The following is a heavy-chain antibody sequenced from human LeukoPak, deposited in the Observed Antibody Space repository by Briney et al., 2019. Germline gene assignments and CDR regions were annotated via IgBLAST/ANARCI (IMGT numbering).Heavy chain of an antibody. CDR1: GFTFSSYG. CDR2: ISYDGSNK. V-gene: IGHV3-30*03. J-gene: IGHJ4*02. Sequence: GGSRRLSCAASGFTFSSYGMHWVRQAPGKGLEWVAVISYDGSNKYYADSVKGRFTISRDNSKNTLYLQMNSLRAEDTAVYYCARGGVGSFDSWGQGTLVTVSS. CDR3: ARGGVGSFDS. D-gene: IGHD1-26*01.